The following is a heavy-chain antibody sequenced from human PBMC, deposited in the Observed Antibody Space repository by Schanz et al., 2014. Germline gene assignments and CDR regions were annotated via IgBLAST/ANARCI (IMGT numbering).Heavy chain of an antibody. Sequence: QVQLQESGPGLVKPSETLSLTCTVSGGSISTYYWSWIRQPAGKGLEWIGRIYTSGSTNYNPSLKIRVPMSVDTSKTRFSLRLSSVTAADTAVYYCARDPDWASRYFDLWGRGPLVTVSS. CDR3: ARDPDWASRYFDL. J-gene: IGHJ2*01. D-gene: IGHD3-9*01. V-gene: IGHV4-4*07. CDR1: GGSISTYY. CDR2: IYTSGST.